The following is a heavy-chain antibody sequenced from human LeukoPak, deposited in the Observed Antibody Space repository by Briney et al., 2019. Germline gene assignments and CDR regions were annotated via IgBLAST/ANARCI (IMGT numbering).Heavy chain of an antibody. Sequence: PGGSLRLSCAASGFTFSSYAMHWVRQAPGKGLEWVAVISYVGTNKYYADSVKGRFTISRDNSKNTLYLQMNSLRAEDTAVYYCARGPLNYYDSSGCDYWGQGTLVAVSS. D-gene: IGHD3-22*01. CDR2: ISYVGTNK. J-gene: IGHJ4*02. CDR3: ARGPLNYYDSSGCDY. V-gene: IGHV3-30-3*01. CDR1: GFTFSSYA.